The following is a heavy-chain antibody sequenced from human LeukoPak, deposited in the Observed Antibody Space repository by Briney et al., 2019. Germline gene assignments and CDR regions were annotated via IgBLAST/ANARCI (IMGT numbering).Heavy chain of an antibody. V-gene: IGHV1-69*13. J-gene: IGHJ4*02. CDR2: IIPIFGTA. D-gene: IGHD6-19*01. CDR1: GGTFSSYA. CDR3: ARGVAVAGTIDRSVFPYYSDY. Sequence: SVKVSCKASGGTFSSYAISWVRQAPGQGLEWMGGIIPIFGTANYAQKFQGRVTITAVESTSTAYMELSSLRSEDTAVYYCARGVAVAGTIDRSVFPYYSDYWGQGTLVTVSS.